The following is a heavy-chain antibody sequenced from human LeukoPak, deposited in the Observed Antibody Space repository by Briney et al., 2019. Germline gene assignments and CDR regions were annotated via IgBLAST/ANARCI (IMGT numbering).Heavy chain of an antibody. J-gene: IGHJ4*02. CDR2: ISYDGSNK. Sequence: GSLRLSCAASGFTFSSYGMHWVRQAPGKGLERVAVISYDGSNKYYADSVKGRFTISRDNSKNTLYLQINSLRAEDTAVYYCVKVHGAAAFDYWGQGTLVTVSS. D-gene: IGHD2-15*01. V-gene: IGHV3-30*18. CDR3: VKVHGAAAFDY. CDR1: GFTFSSYG.